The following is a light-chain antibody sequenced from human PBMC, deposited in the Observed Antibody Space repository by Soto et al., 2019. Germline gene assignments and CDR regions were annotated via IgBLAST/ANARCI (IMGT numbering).Light chain of an antibody. Sequence: QSALTQPPSASGSPGQSVTISCTGTSSDVGGYNYVSWYQQHPGKAPKLMIYEVSKRPSGVPDRFSGSKSGNTASLTVSGLQAEDEADYCCSSYAGSNNVGFGGGTQLTVL. J-gene: IGLJ2*01. CDR3: SSYAGSNNVG. CDR1: SSDVGGYNY. CDR2: EVS. V-gene: IGLV2-8*01.